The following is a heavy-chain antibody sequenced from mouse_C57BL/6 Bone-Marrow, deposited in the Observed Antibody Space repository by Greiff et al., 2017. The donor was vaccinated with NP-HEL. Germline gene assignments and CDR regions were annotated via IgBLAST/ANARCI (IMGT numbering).Heavy chain of an antibody. V-gene: IGHV1-52*01. D-gene: IGHD2-3*01. CDR2: IDPSDSDT. Sequence: QVQLQQPGAELVRPGSSVKLSCKASGYTFTSYWMHWVKQRPIQGLEWIGNIDPSDSDTHYNQKFKDKATLTVDKSSSTAYMQLSSLTSEDSAVYYCARGGYYPSYAMDYWGQGTSVTVSS. J-gene: IGHJ4*01. CDR1: GYTFTSYW. CDR3: ARGGYYPSYAMDY.